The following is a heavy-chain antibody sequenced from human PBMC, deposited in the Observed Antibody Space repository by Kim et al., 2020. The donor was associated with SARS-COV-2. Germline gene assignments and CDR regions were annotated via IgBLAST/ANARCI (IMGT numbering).Heavy chain of an antibody. J-gene: IGHJ4*02. CDR3: ARDTAIGYYDSSGYYLDY. V-gene: IGHV3-11*04. CDR1: SDYY. CDR2: ISSSGSTI. D-gene: IGHD3-22*01. Sequence: SDYYMSWIRQAPGKGLEWVSYISSSGSTIYYADSVKGRFTISRDNAKNSLYLQMNSLRAEDTAVYYCARDTAIGYYDSSGYYLDYWGQGTLAT.